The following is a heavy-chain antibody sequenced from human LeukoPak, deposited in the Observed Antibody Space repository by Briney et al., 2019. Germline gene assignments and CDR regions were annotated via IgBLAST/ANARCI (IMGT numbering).Heavy chain of an antibody. CDR3: ARGLGAGYSYGPPVRGSRFDY. Sequence: SVTLSLTCAVYGGSFSGYYWSWIRQPPGKGLEWIGEINHSGSTNYNPSLKSRVTISVDTSKNQFSLKLSSVTAADTAVYYCARGLGAGYSYGPPVRGSRFDYWGQGTLVTVSS. CDR1: GGSFSGYY. CDR2: INHSGST. V-gene: IGHV4-34*01. D-gene: IGHD5-18*01. J-gene: IGHJ4*02.